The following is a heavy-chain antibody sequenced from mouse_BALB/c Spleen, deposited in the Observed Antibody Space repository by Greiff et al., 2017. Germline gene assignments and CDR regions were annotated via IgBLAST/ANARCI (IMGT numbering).Heavy chain of an antibody. CDR2: IYYSGTI. Sequence: EVKLQESGPGLVKPSQTVSLTCTVTGISITTGNYRWSWIRQFPGNKLEWIGYIYYSGTITYNPSLTSRTTITRDTSKNQFFLEMNSLTAEDTATYYCARDGGNYDAMDYWGQGTSVTVSS. CDR1: GISITTGNYR. D-gene: IGHD2-1*01. CDR3: ARDGGNYDAMDY. J-gene: IGHJ4*01. V-gene: IGHV3-5*02.